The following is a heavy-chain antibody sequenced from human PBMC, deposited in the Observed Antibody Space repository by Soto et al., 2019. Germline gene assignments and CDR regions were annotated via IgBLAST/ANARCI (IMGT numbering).Heavy chain of an antibody. CDR1: GGSISSYY. J-gene: IGHJ3*02. D-gene: IGHD6-19*01. CDR3: AREAVAEDAFDI. V-gene: IGHV4-59*01. CDR2: IYYSGST. Sequence: SETLSLTCTVSGGSISSYYWSWIRQPPGKGLEWIGYIYYSGSTNYNPSLKSRVTISVDTSKNQFSLKLSPVTAADTAVYYCAREAVAEDAFDIWGQGTMVTVSS.